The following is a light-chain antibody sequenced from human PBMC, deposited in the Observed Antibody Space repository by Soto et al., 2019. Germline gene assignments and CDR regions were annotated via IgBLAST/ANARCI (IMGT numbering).Light chain of an antibody. CDR1: QSVSSD. CDR2: GAS. CDR3: QQYNNWPRT. J-gene: IGKJ1*01. V-gene: IGKV3-15*01. Sequence: LVMTHFPPSLSVSPGERATHSRRTSQSVSSDLAWYQQKPGQAPRLLIYGASTRATGIPARFSGSGSGTKFTLTLSSLQSEDFAVYYWQQYNNWPRTFGQGTKV.